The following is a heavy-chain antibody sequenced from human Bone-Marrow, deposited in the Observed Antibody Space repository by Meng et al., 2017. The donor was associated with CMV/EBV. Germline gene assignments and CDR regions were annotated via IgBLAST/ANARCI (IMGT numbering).Heavy chain of an antibody. CDR2: ISYDGGNK. V-gene: IGHV3-30*14. D-gene: IGHD2-2*02. Sequence: GESLKISCAASGFTFSSYAMHWVRQAPGKGLEWVSVISYDGGNKYYADSVQGRFTVSRDNSENTVSLQLNSLRAEDTAVYYCASGTLKVVPAAIRGYYYYGMDVWGQGTTVTVSS. J-gene: IGHJ6*02. CDR3: ASGTLKVVPAAIRGYYYYGMDV. CDR1: GFTFSSYA.